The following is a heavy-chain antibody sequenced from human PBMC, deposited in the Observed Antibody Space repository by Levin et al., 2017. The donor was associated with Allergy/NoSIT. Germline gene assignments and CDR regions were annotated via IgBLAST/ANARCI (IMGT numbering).Heavy chain of an antibody. V-gene: IGHV7-4-1*02. CDR1: GYTFTSYA. Sequence: GASVKVSCKASGYTFTSYAVNWVRQAPGQGLEWMGWINTNTGHPTYAQGFTGRFVFSLDTSVSTAYLQISSLKAEDTAVYYCVCPKTIAVADTFDYWGQGTLVTVSS. D-gene: IGHD6-19*01. CDR2: INTNTGHP. J-gene: IGHJ4*02. CDR3: VCPKTIAVADTFDY.